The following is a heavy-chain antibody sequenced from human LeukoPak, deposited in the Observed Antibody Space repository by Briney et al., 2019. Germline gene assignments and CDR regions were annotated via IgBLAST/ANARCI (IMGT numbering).Heavy chain of an antibody. D-gene: IGHD3-10*01. V-gene: IGHV1-24*01. CDR3: ATVGGSGSWIDAFDI. Sequence: ASVKVSCKVSGYTLTELSMHWVRQAPGKGLEWMGGFDPEDGETIYAQKFQGRVTMTEDTSTDTAYMELSSLRSEDTAVYYCATVGGSGSWIDAFDIWGQGTMVTVSS. CDR2: FDPEDGET. CDR1: GYTLTELS. J-gene: IGHJ3*02.